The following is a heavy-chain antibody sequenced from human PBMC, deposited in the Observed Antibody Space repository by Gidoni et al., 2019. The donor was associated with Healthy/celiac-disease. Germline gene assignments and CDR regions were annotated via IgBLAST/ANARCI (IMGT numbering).Heavy chain of an antibody. Sequence: QVQLQESGPGLVKPSETLSLTCTVSGGSISSYYWSWIRQPPGKGLEWIGYISYSGSTNYNPSLKSRVTISVDTSKNQFSLKLSSVTAADTAVYYCARAVGYYDILTSATSYYFDYWGQGTLVTVSS. CDR2: ISYSGST. CDR1: GGSISSYY. D-gene: IGHD3-9*01. V-gene: IGHV4-59*01. J-gene: IGHJ4*02. CDR3: ARAVGYYDILTSATSYYFDY.